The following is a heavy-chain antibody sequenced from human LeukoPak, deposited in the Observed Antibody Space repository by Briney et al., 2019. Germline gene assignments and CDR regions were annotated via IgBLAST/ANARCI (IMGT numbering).Heavy chain of an antibody. CDR3: ARSGPYFDY. CDR2: INHSGST. CDR1: GGSFSGYY. D-gene: IGHD1-26*01. V-gene: IGHV4-34*01. J-gene: IGHJ4*02. Sequence: PSETLSLTCAVYGGSFSGYYWSWIRQPPGKGLEWIGEINHSGSTNYNPSLKSRVTISVDTSKNQFSLKLSFVTAADTAVYYCARSGPYFDYWGQGTLVTVSS.